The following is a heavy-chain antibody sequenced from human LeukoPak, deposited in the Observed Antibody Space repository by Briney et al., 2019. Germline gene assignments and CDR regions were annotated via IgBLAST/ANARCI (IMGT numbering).Heavy chain of an antibody. CDR3: ARQVGYSYGYKYWYFYMDV. J-gene: IGHJ6*03. CDR2: IYYSGST. Sequence: PSETLSLTCTVSGGSISSSSYYWGWIRQPPGKGLEWIGTIYYSGSTYYDPSLKSRVTISVDTSKNQFSLKLSSVTAADTAVYYCARQVGYSYGYKYWYFYMDVWGKGTTVTISS. D-gene: IGHD5-18*01. V-gene: IGHV4-39*01. CDR1: GGSISSSSYY.